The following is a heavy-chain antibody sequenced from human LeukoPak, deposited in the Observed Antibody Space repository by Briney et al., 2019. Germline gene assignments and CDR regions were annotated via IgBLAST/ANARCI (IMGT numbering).Heavy chain of an antibody. CDR1: VYSFTIYE. CDR2: VNANSGDT. V-gene: IGHV1-8*01. CDR3: SRGPRFDP. J-gene: IGHJ5*02. Sequence: ASLKVSCKTSVYSFTIYEINWVRQATGQRFGWIGWVNANSGDTDNAQKLQGRLTMTRNTSISTAYMELSGLRLEDTAVYYCSRGPRFDPWGQGTQVTVSS.